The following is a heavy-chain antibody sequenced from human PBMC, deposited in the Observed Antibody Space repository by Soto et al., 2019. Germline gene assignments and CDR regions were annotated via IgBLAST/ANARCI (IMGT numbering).Heavy chain of an antibody. D-gene: IGHD6-6*01. CDR1: GFTFSTYG. CDR3: AKGSEAARQELDY. J-gene: IGHJ4*02. V-gene: IGHV3-30*18. Sequence: QVQLVESGGGVVQPGRSRRLSCAASGFTFSTYGMHWVRQAPGEGPEWVAAISMDGSDKYYAGSVKGRFTISRDNSKNTLYLQMSSLRDDDTAVYYCAKGSEAARQELDYWGQGTLVTVSS. CDR2: ISMDGSDK.